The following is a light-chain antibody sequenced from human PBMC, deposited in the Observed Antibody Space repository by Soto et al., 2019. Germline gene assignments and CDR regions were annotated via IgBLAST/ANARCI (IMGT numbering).Light chain of an antibody. CDR3: HQRQSWPRT. Sequence: EIVLTQSPATLSSSPGETATLSCRASQYVGSRLAWYQHKPGQAPRLLIYYMSKRATGIPARFSGSGSGTDCTLTISSLAPDDFAINYCHQRQSWPRTFGQGTKVEIK. CDR1: QYVGSR. V-gene: IGKV3-11*01. J-gene: IGKJ1*01. CDR2: YMS.